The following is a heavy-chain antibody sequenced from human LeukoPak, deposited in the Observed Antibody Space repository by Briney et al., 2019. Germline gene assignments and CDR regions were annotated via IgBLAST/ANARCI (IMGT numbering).Heavy chain of an antibody. V-gene: IGHV4-59*01. D-gene: IGHD3-10*01. Sequence: PSETLSLTCTVSGGSISSYYWSWIRQPPGKGLEWIGYIYYSGSTNYNPFLKSRVTISVDTSKNQFSLKLSSVTAADTAVYYCASYGSGSYYDNWFDPWGQGTLVTVSS. CDR1: GGSISSYY. CDR2: IYYSGST. J-gene: IGHJ5*02. CDR3: ASYGSGSYYDNWFDP.